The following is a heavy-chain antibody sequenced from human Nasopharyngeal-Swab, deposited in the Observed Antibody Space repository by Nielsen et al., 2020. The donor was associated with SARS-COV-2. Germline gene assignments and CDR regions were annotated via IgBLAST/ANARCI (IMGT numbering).Heavy chain of an antibody. J-gene: IGHJ4*02. V-gene: IGHV1-2*04. CDR1: GYTFTGYY. CDR3: ARGDVVVVAATSSPDY. Sequence: ASVKVSCKASGYTFTGYYMHWVRQAPGQGLEWMGWISPNSGGTNYAQKFQGWVTMTRDTSISTAYMELSRLRSDDTAVYYCARGDVVVVAATSSPDYWGQGTLVTVSS. D-gene: IGHD2-15*01. CDR2: ISPNSGGT.